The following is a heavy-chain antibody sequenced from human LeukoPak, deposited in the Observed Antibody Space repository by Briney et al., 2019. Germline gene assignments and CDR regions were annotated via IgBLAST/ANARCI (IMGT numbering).Heavy chain of an antibody. CDR3: AKVVEMATITGFDY. CDR2: ISGSGGST. Sequence: SGGSLRLSCAASGFTFSSYAMSWVRQAPGKGLEWVSAISGSGGSTYYADSVKGRFTISRDNSKNTLYLQMNSLRAEDTAVYYCAKVVEMATITGFDYWGQGTLVTVSS. V-gene: IGHV3-23*01. CDR1: GFTFSSYA. D-gene: IGHD5-24*01. J-gene: IGHJ4*02.